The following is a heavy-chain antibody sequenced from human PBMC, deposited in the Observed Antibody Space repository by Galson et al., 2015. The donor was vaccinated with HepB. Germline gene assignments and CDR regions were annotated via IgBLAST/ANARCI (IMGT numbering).Heavy chain of an antibody. J-gene: IGHJ3*02. CDR2: INPNSGGT. CDR1: GYTFTGYY. V-gene: IGHV1-2*06. CDR3: ARVWGGSGSYYPSFDI. D-gene: IGHD3-10*01. Sequence: SVKVSCKASGYTFTGYYMHWVRQAPGQGLEWMGRINPNSGGTNYAQKFQGRVTMTRDTSISTAYMELSRLRSDDTAVYYCARVWGGSGSYYPSFDIWGQGTMVTVSS.